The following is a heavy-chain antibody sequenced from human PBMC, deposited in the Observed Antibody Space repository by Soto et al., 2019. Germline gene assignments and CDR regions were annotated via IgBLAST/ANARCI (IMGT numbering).Heavy chain of an antibody. V-gene: IGHV3-49*03. CDR3: NVMVVVAATPPDAFDI. Sequence: GGSLRLSCTASGFTFGDYAMSWFRQAPGKGLEWVGFIRSKAYGGTTEYAASVKGRFTISRDDSKSIAYLQMNSLKTEDTAVYYCNVMVVVAATPPDAFDIWGQGTMVTVSS. D-gene: IGHD2-15*01. CDR2: IRSKAYGGTT. CDR1: GFTFGDYA. J-gene: IGHJ3*02.